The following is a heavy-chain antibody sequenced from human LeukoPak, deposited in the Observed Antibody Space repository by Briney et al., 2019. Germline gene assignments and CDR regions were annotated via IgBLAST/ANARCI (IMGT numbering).Heavy chain of an antibody. V-gene: IGHV4-39*07. D-gene: IGHD1-26*01. CDR3: TRDLGSGSIHY. CDR1: GASISSSGSC. CDR2: IAHSGTT. J-gene: IGHJ4*02. Sequence: SETLSLTCTVSGASISSSGSCWGWFRQPPGQGLEVLGTIAHSGTTYYNPSLKRRVTISTHTSSSNFSLKLTSVTAANTAIYYCTRDLGSGSIHYWGQGTLVTVSS.